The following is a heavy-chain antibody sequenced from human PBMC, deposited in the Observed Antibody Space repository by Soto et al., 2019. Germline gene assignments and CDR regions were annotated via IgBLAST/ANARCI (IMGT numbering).Heavy chain of an antibody. V-gene: IGHV3-30*18. J-gene: IGHJ3*02. Sequence: GGSLRLSCAASGFTFSSYGMHWVRQAPGKGLEWVAVISYDGSNKYYADSVKGRFTISRDNSKNTLYLQMNSLRAEDTAVYYCAKEQAPNDAFDIWGQGTMVTVSS. CDR2: ISYDGSNK. CDR3: AKEQAPNDAFDI. CDR1: GFTFSSYG.